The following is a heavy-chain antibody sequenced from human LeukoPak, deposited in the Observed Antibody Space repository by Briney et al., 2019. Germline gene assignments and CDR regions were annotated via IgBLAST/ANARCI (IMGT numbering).Heavy chain of an antibody. CDR2: IYTSGST. CDR1: GGSISSYY. V-gene: IGHV4-4*09. J-gene: IGHJ3*02. D-gene: IGHD6-25*01. Sequence: SETLSLTCTVSGGSISSYYWSWIRQPPGKGLEWIGYIYTSGSTNYNPSLKSRVTISVDTSKNQFSLKLSSVTAADTAVYYCARGIGFGLSPDAFDIWGQGTMVTVSS. CDR3: ARGIGFGLSPDAFDI.